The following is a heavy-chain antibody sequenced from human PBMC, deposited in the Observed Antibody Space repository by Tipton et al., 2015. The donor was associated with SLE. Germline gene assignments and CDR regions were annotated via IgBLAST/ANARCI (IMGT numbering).Heavy chain of an antibody. Sequence: LTCTVSADSISPYYWSWIRQPPGKGLEYIGSVYYTGSTKFNPSLQSRVTILVDTSKKRFSLKLRSVTAADTAMYYCARGLSNHDYWTLDVWGTGTTVIVSA. J-gene: IGHJ6*04. V-gene: IGHV4-59*01. CDR2: VYYTGST. D-gene: IGHD3-3*01. CDR1: ADSISPYY. CDR3: ARGLSNHDYWTLDV.